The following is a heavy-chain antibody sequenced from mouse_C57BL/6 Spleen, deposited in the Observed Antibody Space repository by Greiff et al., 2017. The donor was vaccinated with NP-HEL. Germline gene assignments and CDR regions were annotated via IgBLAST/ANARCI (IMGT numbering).Heavy chain of an antibody. V-gene: IGHV1-26*01. J-gene: IGHJ3*01. Sequence: EVQLQQSGPELVKPGASVKISCKASGYTFTDYYMNWVKQSHGKSLEWIGDINPNNGGTSYNQKFKGKATLTVDKSSSTAYMELRSLTSEDSAVYYCARSGYSNAFAYRGQGTLVTVSA. CDR3: ARSGYSNAFAY. CDR1: GYTFTDYY. D-gene: IGHD2-5*01. CDR2: INPNNGGT.